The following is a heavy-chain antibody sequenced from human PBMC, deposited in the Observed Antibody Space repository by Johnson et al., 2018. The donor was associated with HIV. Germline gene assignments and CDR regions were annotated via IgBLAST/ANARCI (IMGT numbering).Heavy chain of an antibody. J-gene: IGHJ3*02. V-gene: IGHV3-33*06. Sequence: QMQLVESGGGVVQPGRSLRLSCAASGFTFSSYGMHWVRQAPGKGLEWVAVIWYDGSNKYYADSVKGRFTISRDNSKNTLYLQMNSLRAEDTAVYYCAKDRGAARAFDAFDIWGQGTMVTVSS. D-gene: IGHD6-6*01. CDR1: GFTFSSYG. CDR2: IWYDGSNK. CDR3: AKDRGAARAFDAFDI.